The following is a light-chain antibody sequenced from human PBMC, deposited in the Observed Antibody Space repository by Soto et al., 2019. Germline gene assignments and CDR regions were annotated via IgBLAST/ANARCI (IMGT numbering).Light chain of an antibody. Sequence: IVVKKSAGTVSLSPGERATLSCRASQSVSSNLAWYQQKPGQAPRLLIYGASTRATGIPARFSGSGSGTEFTLTISSLQSEDFAVYYCQQYNNWPPIPFCQGTRLEIK. CDR2: GAS. J-gene: IGKJ5*01. V-gene: IGKV3-15*01. CDR3: QQYNNWPPIP. CDR1: QSVSSN.